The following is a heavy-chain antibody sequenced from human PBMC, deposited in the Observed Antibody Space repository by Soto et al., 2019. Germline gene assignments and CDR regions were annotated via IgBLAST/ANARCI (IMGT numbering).Heavy chain of an antibody. V-gene: IGHV3-9*01. CDR2: ISWNSGSI. CDR3: GKDISSGGWYYYYGMDV. D-gene: IGHD6-19*01. J-gene: IGHJ6*02. Sequence: PGGSLRLSCAASGFTFDDYAMHWFRQAPGKGLEWVSGISWNSGSIGYADSVKGRFTISRDNAKNSLYLQMNSLRAEDTALYYCGKDISSGGWYYYYGMDVWGQGTTVTVSS. CDR1: GFTFDDYA.